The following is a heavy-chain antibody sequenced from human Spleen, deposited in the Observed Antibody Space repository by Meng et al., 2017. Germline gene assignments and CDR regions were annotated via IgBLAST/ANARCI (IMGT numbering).Heavy chain of an antibody. CDR3: QWLSTHPPDC. CDR2: IKSKTDGETT. CDR1: GFTFSNAW. V-gene: IGHV3-15*01. J-gene: IGHJ4*02. D-gene: IGHD3-22*01. Sequence: VQLVECGGGVGEPGGSLRLSCATSGFTFSNAWMSWVRQTPGKGLEWLGRIKSKTDGETTDYAAPVKGRFSISRDDAKNTLYLQMNSLKTEDTAVYYCQWLSTHPPDCWGQGTLVTVSS.